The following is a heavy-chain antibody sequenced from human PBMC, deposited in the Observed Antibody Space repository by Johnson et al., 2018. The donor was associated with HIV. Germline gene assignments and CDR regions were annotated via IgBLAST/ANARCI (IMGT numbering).Heavy chain of an antibody. J-gene: IGHJ3*02. Sequence: VQLVESGGGVVQPGGSLRLSCAASGFSFSSYAMHWVRQAPGKGLEYVSGISGNGVSTYYANSVKGRFTISRDNSKNTMSLQMNSLRAEDTAVYYCAKDPVQGVGLDIWGQGTMVTVSS. V-gene: IGHV3-64*01. CDR3: AKDPVQGVGLDI. CDR2: ISGNGVST. CDR1: GFSFSSYA. D-gene: IGHD2-8*02.